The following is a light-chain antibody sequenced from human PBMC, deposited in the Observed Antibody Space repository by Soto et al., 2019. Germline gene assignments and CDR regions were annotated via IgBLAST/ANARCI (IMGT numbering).Light chain of an antibody. CDR3: CSYVGATTYV. Sequence: QSALTQPASVSGSPGQSITISCTGTSSTVGGFNVVSWYQQHPGKAPKVIIYEGIKRPSGVSNRFSGSNFGSTASLTISGLQAEDEADYYCCSYVGATTYVFGTGTKVTVL. CDR2: EGI. V-gene: IGLV2-23*01. J-gene: IGLJ1*01. CDR1: SSTVGGFNV.